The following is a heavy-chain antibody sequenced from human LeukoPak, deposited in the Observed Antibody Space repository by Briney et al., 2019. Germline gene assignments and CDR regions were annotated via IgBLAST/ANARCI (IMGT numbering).Heavy chain of an antibody. Sequence: VASVKVSCKASGGTFSNDAITWVRQAPGQGLEWMGRIVPILGFTNYPQRFEGKVTLTADKSTATAYMELSSLTSEDTAVYYCAREIGGGPYYFDYWGQGTLVTVSS. J-gene: IGHJ4*02. CDR2: IVPILGFT. CDR3: AREIGGGPYYFDY. V-gene: IGHV1-69*04. CDR1: GGTFSNDA. D-gene: IGHD2/OR15-2a*01.